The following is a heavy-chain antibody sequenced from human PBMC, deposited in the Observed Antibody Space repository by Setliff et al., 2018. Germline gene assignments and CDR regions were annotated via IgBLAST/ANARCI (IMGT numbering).Heavy chain of an antibody. J-gene: IGHJ6*02. CDR1: GFTFSSYA. V-gene: IGHV3-30-3*01. CDR3: ARDRMIVVVQGMDV. D-gene: IGHD3-22*01. CDR2: ISYDGSNK. Sequence: GGSLRLSCAASGFTFSSYAMHWVRQAPGKGLEWVAVISYDGSNKYYADSGKGRFTISRDNSKNTLYLQMNSLRAEDTAVYYCARDRMIVVVQGMDVWGQGTTVTVSS.